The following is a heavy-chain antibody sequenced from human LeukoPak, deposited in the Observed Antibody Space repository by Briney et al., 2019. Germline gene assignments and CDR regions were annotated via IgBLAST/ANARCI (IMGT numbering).Heavy chain of an antibody. CDR2: IYYSGST. CDR1: GGSISSYY. J-gene: IGHJ4*02. CDR3: ARRGDYVWGSYRYRYFDY. D-gene: IGHD3-16*02. Sequence: SETLSLTCTVSGGSISSYYWSWIRQPPGKGLEWIGSIYYSGSTYYNPSLKSRVTISVDTSKNQFSLKLSSVTAADTAVYYCARRGDYVWGSYRYRYFDYWGQGTLVTVSS. V-gene: IGHV4-39*07.